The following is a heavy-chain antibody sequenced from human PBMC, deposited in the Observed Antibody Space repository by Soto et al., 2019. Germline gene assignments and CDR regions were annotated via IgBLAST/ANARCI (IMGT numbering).Heavy chain of an antibody. Sequence: QVQLQESGPGLLKPSQTLSRTCTVSGGSITSGGYYWRWIRQNPGKGVEWIGYINYSGFTYYNPSLKSRVTISVDTSKNQFSLKLSSVTAADTAVYSCARSVFPWGQGTLVTVSS. CDR2: INYSGFT. CDR1: GGSITSGGYY. V-gene: IGHV4-31*03. CDR3: ARSVFP. J-gene: IGHJ5*02.